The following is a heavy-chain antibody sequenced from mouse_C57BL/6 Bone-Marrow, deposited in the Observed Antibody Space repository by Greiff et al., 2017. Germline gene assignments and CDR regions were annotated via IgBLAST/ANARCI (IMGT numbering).Heavy chain of an antibody. V-gene: IGHV14-4*01. CDR3: TTDYYGSSDY. CDR2: IDPENGDT. J-gene: IGHJ2*01. Sequence: VQLQQSGAELVRPGASVKLSCTASGFNIKDDYMHWVKQRPEQGLEWIGWIDPENGDTEYASKFQGKATITADTSSNTAYLQLSSLTSEDTAVYYCTTDYYGSSDYWGQGTTLTVSS. D-gene: IGHD1-1*01. CDR1: GFNIKDDY.